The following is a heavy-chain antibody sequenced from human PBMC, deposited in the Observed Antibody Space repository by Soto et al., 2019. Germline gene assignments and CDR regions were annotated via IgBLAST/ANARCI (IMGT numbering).Heavy chain of an antibody. CDR1: GFTFTNAW. CDR2: IQSKTDGGTI. Sequence: GGSLRLSCAASGFTFTNAWMSWVRQAPGKGLDWVGRIQSKTDGGTIEYAAPVKGRFTILRDDSKTTLYLQMSSLRIEDTAVYYCISSIMVWGFINYGGQGALVTVSS. V-gene: IGHV3-15*01. CDR3: ISSIMVWGFINY. J-gene: IGHJ4*02. D-gene: IGHD3-10*01.